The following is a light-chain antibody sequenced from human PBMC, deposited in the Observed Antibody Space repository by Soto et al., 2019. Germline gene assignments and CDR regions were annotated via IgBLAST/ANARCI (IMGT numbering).Light chain of an antibody. CDR2: KAS. CDR1: QTISSW. V-gene: IGKV1-5*03. CDR3: QHYNSYSEA. Sequence: DIQMTQSPSTLSGSVGDRVTITCRASQTISSWLAWYQQKPGKAPKLLIYKASTLKSGVPSRFSGSGSGTAFTLTISSLQPDDFATYSCQHYNSYSEAFGQGTKVDLK. J-gene: IGKJ1*01.